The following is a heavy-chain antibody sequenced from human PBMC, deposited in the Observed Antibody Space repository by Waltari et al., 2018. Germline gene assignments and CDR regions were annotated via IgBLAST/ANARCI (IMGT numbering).Heavy chain of an antibody. CDR3: ARKGGRGYTYGPFYFDS. D-gene: IGHD5-18*01. CDR1: GFTFTYSW. J-gene: IGHJ4*02. V-gene: IGHV3-74*01. CDR2: INGDGYGI. Sequence: EVQLLEAGGDLVQPGGSLRPSCAASGFTFTYSWMHWVRQAPGKGLVWVARINGDGYGITYSDSVQGRFTISRDNTKNTVYLQLNSLRADDTAVYYCARKGGRGYTYGPFYFDSWGRGTLVTVSS.